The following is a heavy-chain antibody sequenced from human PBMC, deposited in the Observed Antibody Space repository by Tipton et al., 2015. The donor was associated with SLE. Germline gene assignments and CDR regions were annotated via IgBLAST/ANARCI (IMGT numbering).Heavy chain of an antibody. J-gene: IGHJ5*01. Sequence: TLSLTCTVSLYSISSGFYWDWVRQPPGKGLEWIATMHHNGSTYYNPSLRSRVTVSMDTSRDQFSLRLKSVTAADTAVYYCATGHFDFWGQGSLVTVSS. V-gene: IGHV4-38-2*02. CDR2: MHHNGST. CDR3: ATGHFDF. CDR1: LYSISSGFY. D-gene: IGHD1-14*01.